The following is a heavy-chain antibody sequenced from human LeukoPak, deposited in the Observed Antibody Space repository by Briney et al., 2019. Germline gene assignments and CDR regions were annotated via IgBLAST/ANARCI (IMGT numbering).Heavy chain of an antibody. CDR1: GGSFSGYY. V-gene: IGHV4-34*01. CDR3: ARDGFSYGPPDAFDI. CDR2: INHSGST. J-gene: IGHJ3*02. Sequence: SETLSLTCAVSGGSFSGYYWSWIRQPPGKGLEWIGEINHSGSTNYNPSLKSRVTISVDTSKNQFSLKLSSVTAADTAVYYCARDGFSYGPPDAFDIWGQGTMVTVSS. D-gene: IGHD3-10*01.